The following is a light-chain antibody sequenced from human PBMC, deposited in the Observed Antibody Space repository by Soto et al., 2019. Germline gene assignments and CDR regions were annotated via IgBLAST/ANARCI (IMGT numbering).Light chain of an antibody. J-gene: IGLJ2*01. CDR3: CSYAGNTLVV. V-gene: IGLV2-11*01. Sequence: QSALTQPRSVSGSPGQSVTISCTGTSRDVGGYNYVSWYQQNPGKAPKLMIYDVSKRPSGVSDRFSGSKSANTASLIISGLQAEDEADYSCCSYAGNTLVVFGGGTKVTVL. CDR2: DVS. CDR1: SRDVGGYNY.